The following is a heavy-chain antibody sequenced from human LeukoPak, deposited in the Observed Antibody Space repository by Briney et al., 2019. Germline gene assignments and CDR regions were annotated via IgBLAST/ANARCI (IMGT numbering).Heavy chain of an antibody. V-gene: IGHV3-53*01. D-gene: IGHD2-2*01. Sequence: GGSLRLSCAASGFTVSSNYMSWVRQAPGKGLEWVSVIYSGGSTYYPDSVKGRFTISRDNSKNTLYLQMNSLRAENTAVYYCASGLDIVVVPAAPYYYYMDVWGKGTTVTVSS. J-gene: IGHJ6*03. CDR2: IYSGGST. CDR1: GFTVSSNY. CDR3: ASGLDIVVVPAAPYYYYMDV.